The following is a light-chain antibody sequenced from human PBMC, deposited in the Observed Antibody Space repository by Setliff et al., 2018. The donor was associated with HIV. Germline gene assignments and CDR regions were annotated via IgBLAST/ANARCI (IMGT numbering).Light chain of an antibody. Sequence: QPALAQPASVSGSPGQAITISCSGTSSDVGAYNYVSWYQQHPGKAPKVMIYDVNKWPSGVSNRFSGSKSGNTASLTISGLQAEDEADYYCCSYVNSGIYVFGTGTKVTVL. CDR3: CSYVNSGIYV. J-gene: IGLJ1*01. V-gene: IGLV2-23*02. CDR2: DVN. CDR1: SSDVGAYNY.